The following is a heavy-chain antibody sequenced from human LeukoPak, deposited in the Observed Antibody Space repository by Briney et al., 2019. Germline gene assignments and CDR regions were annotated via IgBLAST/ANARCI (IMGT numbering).Heavy chain of an antibody. CDR2: IYYSGST. CDR1: GGSISSYY. CDR3: ARAESIAAAPYL. Sequence: PSETLSLTCTVSGGSISSYYWSWIRQPPRKGLEWIGYIYYSGSTNYNPSLKSRVTISVDTSKNQFSLKLSSVTAADTAVYYCARAESIAAAPYLWGQGTLVTVSS. J-gene: IGHJ4*02. V-gene: IGHV4-59*01. D-gene: IGHD6-13*01.